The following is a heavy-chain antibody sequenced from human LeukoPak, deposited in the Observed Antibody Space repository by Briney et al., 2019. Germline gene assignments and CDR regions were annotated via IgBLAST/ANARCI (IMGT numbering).Heavy chain of an antibody. V-gene: IGHV4-38-2*02. CDR3: ARGTIDSSGYPFDY. CDR1: GYSISSGYY. Sequence: SETLSLTCTVSGYSISSGYYGGWIRPPPGKGLEWIGNIYHSGSTYYNPSLKSRVTISVDTSKNQFSLKLISVAAADTAVYYCARGTIDSSGYPFDYWGQGTLVTVSS. D-gene: IGHD3-22*01. CDR2: IYHSGST. J-gene: IGHJ4*02.